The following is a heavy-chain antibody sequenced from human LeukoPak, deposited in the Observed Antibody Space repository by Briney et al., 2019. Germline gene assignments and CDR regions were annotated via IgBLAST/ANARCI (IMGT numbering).Heavy chain of an antibody. CDR2: IRSKTYGGTT. CDR1: GFTFGDYA. Sequence: PGGSLRLSCTTSGFTFGDYAMSWVRQAPGKGLEWVGFIRSKTYGGTTEYAASVKGRFTISRDDSKSIVYPQMNSLKTEDTAVSYCVGGSFFDYWGQGTLVTVSS. J-gene: IGHJ4*02. D-gene: IGHD1-26*01. CDR3: VGGSFFDY. V-gene: IGHV3-49*04.